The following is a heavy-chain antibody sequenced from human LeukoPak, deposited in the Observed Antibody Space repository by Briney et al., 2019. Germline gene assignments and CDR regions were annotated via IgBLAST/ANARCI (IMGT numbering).Heavy chain of an antibody. CDR3: AIYGFSSVWQGGWHAFDI. Sequence: ASVKVSCKASRYTFTSYYVHWVRQAPGQGLQWMGIINPTVGDTIYAQRFQGRVTMTRDMSTSTVYMELSSLRSEDTAVYYCAIYGFSSVWQGGWHAFDIWGHGTMVTVSS. CDR2: INPTVGDT. V-gene: IGHV1-46*01. J-gene: IGHJ3*02. D-gene: IGHD6-25*01. CDR1: RYTFTSYY.